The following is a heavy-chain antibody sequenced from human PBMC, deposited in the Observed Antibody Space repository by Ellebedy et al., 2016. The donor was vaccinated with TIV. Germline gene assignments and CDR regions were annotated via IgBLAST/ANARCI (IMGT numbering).Heavy chain of an antibody. V-gene: IGHV3-23*01. Sequence: GGSLRLXXGASGFIFSTCTMSWVRQAPGKGLEWVSAIEGRGETHYADSVKGRLTISRDNSKNTLYLQTDSPRADDTAIYYCAKDLRGGGLDYWGQGALVIVSS. D-gene: IGHD3-10*01. CDR2: IEGRGET. CDR3: AKDLRGGGLDY. J-gene: IGHJ4*02. CDR1: GFIFSTCT.